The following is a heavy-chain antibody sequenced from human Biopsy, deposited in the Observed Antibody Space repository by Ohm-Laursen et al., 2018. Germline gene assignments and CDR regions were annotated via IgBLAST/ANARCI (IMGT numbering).Heavy chain of an antibody. Sequence: SGTLSLTCPVSGGSVSSNVAYWAWIRQPPGKGLESIGSIFYSGITYYNPSLQSRVTMSVDTSKNQFSLRLSSVTAADTAVYYCARAAFGPFDSWGQGALVTVSS. CDR1: GGSVSSNVAY. D-gene: IGHD3-16*01. V-gene: IGHV4-39*07. CDR2: IFYSGIT. CDR3: ARAAFGPFDS. J-gene: IGHJ4*02.